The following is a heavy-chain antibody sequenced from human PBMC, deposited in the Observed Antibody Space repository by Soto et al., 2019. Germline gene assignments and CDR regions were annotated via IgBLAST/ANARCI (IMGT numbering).Heavy chain of an antibody. V-gene: IGHV1-2*04. D-gene: IGHD2-2*02. CDR3: ARVERAYCSSTSTYIRDLGYYYYYGLDV. CDR2: INPNSGGT. J-gene: IGHJ6*02. CDR1: GYTFTGYY. Sequence: ASVKVSCKASGYTFTGYYMHWVRQAPGQGLEWMGWINPNSGGTNYAQKFQGWVTMTRDTSISTAYMELSRLRSDDTAVYYCARVERAYCSSTSTYIRDLGYYYYYGLDVWGQGTTVTVSS.